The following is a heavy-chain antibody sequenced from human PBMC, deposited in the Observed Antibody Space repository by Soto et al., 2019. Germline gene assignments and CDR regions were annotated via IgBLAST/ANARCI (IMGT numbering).Heavy chain of an antibody. CDR2: ISGSGGST. Sequence: PGGSLRLSCAASGFNFSSYAMSCVRQAPGKGLEWVSAISGSGGSTYYADSVKGRFTISRDNSKNTLYLQMNSLRAEDTAVCYCAKPLFWSGYYTTSHYYGMDVWGQGTTVTV. D-gene: IGHD3-3*01. CDR3: AKPLFWSGYYTTSHYYGMDV. J-gene: IGHJ6*02. CDR1: GFNFSSYA. V-gene: IGHV3-23*01.